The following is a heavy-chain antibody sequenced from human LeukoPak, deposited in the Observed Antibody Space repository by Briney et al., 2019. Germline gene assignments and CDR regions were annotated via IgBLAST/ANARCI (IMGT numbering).Heavy chain of an antibody. J-gene: IGHJ3*02. Sequence: SGPTLVNPTQTLTLTCTFSGFSLSASSVGVTWIRQPPGKALEWLALIYWDDDKRYSPSLKSRLTIIKDTSKNQVVLTMTNMNPVDTATYYCAHYTTVARAFDIWGQGTMVTVSS. CDR3: AHYTTVARAFDI. CDR2: IYWDDDK. V-gene: IGHV2-5*02. CDR1: GFSLSASSVG. D-gene: IGHD4-23*01.